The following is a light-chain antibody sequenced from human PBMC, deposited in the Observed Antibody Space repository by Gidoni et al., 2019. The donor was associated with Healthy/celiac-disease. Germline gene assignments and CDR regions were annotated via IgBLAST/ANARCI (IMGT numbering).Light chain of an antibody. J-gene: IGKJ2*04. V-gene: IGKV3-15*01. CDR2: GAS. CDR1: QSVSSN. CDR3: QQYNNWPPGMCS. Sequence: EIVMPQSPATLSVSPGERATLSCRASQSVSSNLDWYQQKPGQALRLLIYGASTRATGLPASFSGSGSGTEFTLTISSLQSEDLAVYYCQQYNNWPPGMCSFGQGTKLEIK.